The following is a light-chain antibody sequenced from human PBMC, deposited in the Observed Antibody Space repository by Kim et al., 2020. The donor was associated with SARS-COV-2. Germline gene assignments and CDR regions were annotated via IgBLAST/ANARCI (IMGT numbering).Light chain of an antibody. CDR1: QSVSSSY. CDR3: QQYGSSPRT. CDR2: NAS. Sequence: EIVLTQSPGTLSLSPGERATLSCRASQSVSSSYVAWYQQKPGQAPRLLIYNASNRATGIPDRFSGSGSGTDFTLTISRVEPEDFAVYYCQQYGSSPRTFGQGTKVDIK. V-gene: IGKV3-20*01. J-gene: IGKJ1*01.